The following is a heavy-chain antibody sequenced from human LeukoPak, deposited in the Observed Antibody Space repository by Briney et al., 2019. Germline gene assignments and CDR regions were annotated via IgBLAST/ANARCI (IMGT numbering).Heavy chain of an antibody. CDR1: GFTFSSYG. CDR3: AKDNPVCDY. V-gene: IGHV3-30*02. D-gene: IGHD3-16*01. CDR2: IRYDGTNK. Sequence: GGSLRLSCAGSGFTFSSYGMHWVRQAPGKGLEWVAFIRYDGTNKYYADSVKGRFTISRDDSKNTLYLQMHSLTSDDTALYYCAKDNPVCDYWGQGTLVTVSS. J-gene: IGHJ4*02.